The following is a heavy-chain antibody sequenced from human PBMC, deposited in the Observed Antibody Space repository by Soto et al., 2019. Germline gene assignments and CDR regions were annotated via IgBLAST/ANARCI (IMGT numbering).Heavy chain of an antibody. CDR3: AHRQGDYDVGA. CDR1: GFSLNTSGVG. CDR2: IYWDDDK. D-gene: IGHD4-17*01. J-gene: IGHJ5*02. Sequence: QITLKESGPTLVKPTQTLTLTCSFSGFSLNTSGVGVGWIRQPPGKALEWLALIYWDDDKRYSPSLESRLTITKDTSKNQVVLTMTNMDPVDTATYYCAHRQGDYDVGAWGQGTLVTVSS. V-gene: IGHV2-5*02.